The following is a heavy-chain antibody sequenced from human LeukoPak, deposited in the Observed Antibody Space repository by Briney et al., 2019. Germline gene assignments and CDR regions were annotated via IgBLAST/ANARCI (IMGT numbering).Heavy chain of an antibody. CDR2: ITGSGDTT. Sequence: PGGSLRLYCAASGLTFSNYAMSWVRQAPGKGLEWVSAITGSGDTTYYADSVQGRFTISRDNSKNTLYLQMNSLRAEDTAVHYCAKGRHTSSGMFDYWGQGTLVTVSS. CDR3: AKGRHTSSGMFDY. D-gene: IGHD1-26*01. J-gene: IGHJ4*02. V-gene: IGHV3-23*01. CDR1: GLTFSNYA.